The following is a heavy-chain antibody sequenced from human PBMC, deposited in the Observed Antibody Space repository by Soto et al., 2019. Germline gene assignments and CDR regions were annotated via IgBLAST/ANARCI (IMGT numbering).Heavy chain of an antibody. CDR3: ARDKDRQQLGGNYYYGIDV. CDR1: GGTFGNSA. J-gene: IGHJ6*02. Sequence: QVQLVQSGAEVKKPGSSVTVSCKASGGTFGNSAISWVRQAPGQGLEWMGGSIPILPTPDYAQNFKGRLTITADESTSTAYMELTSLRSEDTAVYYCARDKDRQQLGGNYYYGIDVWGQGTTVTVSS. D-gene: IGHD3-3*02. CDR2: SIPILPTP. V-gene: IGHV1-69*12.